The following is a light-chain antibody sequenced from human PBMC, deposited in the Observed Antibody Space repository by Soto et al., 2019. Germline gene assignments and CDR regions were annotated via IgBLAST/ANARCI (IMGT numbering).Light chain of an antibody. V-gene: IGKV3-15*01. J-gene: IGKJ2*01. CDR1: QSVITT. Sequence: IVMTKSPATLSVSPGDRATLSCRASQSVITTLAWYQHKPGQAPRLVLSGASNRATGIPARFSGSVAGTEFTLTNINLQSEDFAFYYFQHNKNRLMYTFGQGTTPEIK. CDR2: GAS. CDR3: QHNKNRLMYT.